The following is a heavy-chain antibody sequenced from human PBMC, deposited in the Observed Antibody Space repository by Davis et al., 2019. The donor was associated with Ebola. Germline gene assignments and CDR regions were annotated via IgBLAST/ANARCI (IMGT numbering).Heavy chain of an antibody. V-gene: IGHV3-48*02. J-gene: IGHJ6*03. CDR3: AKDYMDV. CDR1: GFTFSSYS. CDR2: ISSSSTTI. Sequence: GESLKISCAASGFTFSSYSMNWVRQAPGKGLEWVSYISSSSTTIYYADSVKGRFTISRDNAKNSLYLQMNSLRDEDTAVYYCAKDYMDVWGQGTTVTVSS.